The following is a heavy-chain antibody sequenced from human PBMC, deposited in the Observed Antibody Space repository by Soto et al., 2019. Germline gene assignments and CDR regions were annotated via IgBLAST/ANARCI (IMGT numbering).Heavy chain of an antibody. CDR3: ARPGRDFWSGRNFFDY. J-gene: IGHJ4*02. D-gene: IGHD3-3*01. CDR2: ISDDGSNI. CDR1: GFSFSSHV. Sequence: PGGSLRLSCEASGFSFSSHVMHWVRPAPGKGLEWVAFISDDGSNIYYGDSVKGRFTISRDNSKNTLYLQMNGLRPEDTAVYYCARPGRDFWSGRNFFDYWGQGAQVTVSS. V-gene: IGHV3-30*03.